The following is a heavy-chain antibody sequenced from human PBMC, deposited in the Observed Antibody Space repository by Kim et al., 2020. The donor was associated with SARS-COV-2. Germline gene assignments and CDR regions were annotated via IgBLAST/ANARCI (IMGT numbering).Heavy chain of an antibody. Sequence: GGSLRLSCAVSGFTVSSYYMSWVRQAPGKGLECVSVIYSGGSTTYEASVKGSFTISRDNTTNTLYLQMNSMPAEDTAVYYCGRKDIAGSEWGQGTLVT. CDR3: GRKDIAGSE. J-gene: IGHJ1*01. D-gene: IGHD3-10*01. CDR2: IYSGGST. V-gene: IGHV3-66*01. CDR1: GFTVSSYY.